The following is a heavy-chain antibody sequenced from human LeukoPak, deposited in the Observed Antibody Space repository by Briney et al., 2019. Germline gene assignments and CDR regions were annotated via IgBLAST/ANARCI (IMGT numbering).Heavy chain of an antibody. Sequence: GGSLRLSCEASGFTFNIYGMHWVRQAPGKGLEWVAFIRFDCSNKYYADSVKGRFTISRDNSKNTLSLQMITLRPEDTAVYLCAKAVGAYSSSWIEADGFDMWGQGTMVYVSS. D-gene: IGHD6-13*01. J-gene: IGHJ3*02. CDR1: GFTFNIYG. CDR3: AKAVGAYSSSWIEADGFDM. CDR2: IRFDCSNK. V-gene: IGHV3-30*02.